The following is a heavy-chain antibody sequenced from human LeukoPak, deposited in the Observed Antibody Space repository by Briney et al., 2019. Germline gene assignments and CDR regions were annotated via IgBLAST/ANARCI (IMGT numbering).Heavy chain of an antibody. CDR3: ASSSDYSYYYLEV. Sequence: GGSLRLSCAASEFTFSSYAMHWVRQAPGKGLEYVSTISSHGGSIFYANSVKGRFTISRDNSKNTLFLQTGSLSAEDMAVYYCASSSDYSYYYLEVWGKGTTVTVSS. CDR2: ISSHGGSI. CDR1: EFTFSSYA. J-gene: IGHJ6*03. V-gene: IGHV3-64*01.